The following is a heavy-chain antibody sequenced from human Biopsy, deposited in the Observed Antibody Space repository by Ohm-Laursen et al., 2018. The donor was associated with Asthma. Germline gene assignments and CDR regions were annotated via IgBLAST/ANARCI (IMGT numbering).Heavy chain of an antibody. CDR1: GGSISSGAYY. CDR2: IYYIGST. D-gene: IGHD3-16*01. J-gene: IGHJ4*02. CDR3: ARRGGVRRYFDY. V-gene: IGHV4-30-4*01. Sequence: QTLSLTCTVSGGSISSGAYYWSWVRQPPGKGLEWIGYIYYIGSTYYNPFLKSRVAISLDTSKNQFSLKLSSVTAADTAVYFCARRGGVRRYFDYWGQGTLVTVSS.